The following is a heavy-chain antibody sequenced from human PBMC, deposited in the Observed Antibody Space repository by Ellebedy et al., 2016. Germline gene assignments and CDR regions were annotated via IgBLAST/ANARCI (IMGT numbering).Heavy chain of an antibody. J-gene: IGHJ4*02. V-gene: IGHV3-48*04. CDR3: ARVPGSYRLEY. CDR1: GFTFSSYA. D-gene: IGHD3-10*01. CDR2: IHASGSPQ. Sequence: GGSLRLSCAASGFTFSSYAMNWVRQAPGKGLEWVSYIHASGSPQYYAYSVKGRFTISRDTAKNSLYLQMNNLRGEDTAVYYCARVPGSYRLEYWGQGALVTVSS.